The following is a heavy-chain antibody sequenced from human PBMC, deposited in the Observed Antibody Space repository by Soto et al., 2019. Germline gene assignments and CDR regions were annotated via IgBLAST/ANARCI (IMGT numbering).Heavy chain of an antibody. CDR2: IDHSGST. CDR3: ARAHYYDSSGYYWNYYGMDV. V-gene: IGHV4-34*01. Sequence: SETLSLTCALYGLSFSGYYWSWIRPPPGKGLEWIGEIDHSGSTNYNPSLKSRVTISVDTSKNQFSLKLSSVTAADTAVYYCARAHYYDSSGYYWNYYGMDVWGQGTTVTVSS. J-gene: IGHJ6*02. D-gene: IGHD3-22*01. CDR1: GLSFSGYY.